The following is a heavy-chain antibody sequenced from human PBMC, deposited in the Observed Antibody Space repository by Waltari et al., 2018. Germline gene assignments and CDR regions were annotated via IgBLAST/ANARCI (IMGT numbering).Heavy chain of an antibody. J-gene: IGHJ5*02. CDR3: AREADPDIDEWFDP. V-gene: IGHV1-2*02. CDR1: GYSFIDYY. D-gene: IGHD3-9*01. Sequence: QVQLVQSGAEVKKPGASVRVSCKASGYSFIDYYLHWVRQAPGEGLEWMGWINPHSGGTKYAHKFQDRVTMTRDTSISTAYMQLSRLRSDDTAIYYCAREADPDIDEWFDPWGQGTLVTVSS. CDR2: INPHSGGT.